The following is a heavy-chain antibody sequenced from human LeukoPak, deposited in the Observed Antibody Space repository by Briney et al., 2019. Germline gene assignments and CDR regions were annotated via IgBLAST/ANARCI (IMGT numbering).Heavy chain of an antibody. J-gene: IGHJ6*03. D-gene: IGHD2/OR15-2a*01. Sequence: SETLSLTCTVSGGSISSHYWSWIRQPPGKGLEWIGYIYYSGSTNHNPSLKSRVTISVDTSKNQFSLKLSSVTAADTAVYYCARDANVRDAYYYYMDVWGKGTTVTVSS. CDR3: ARDANVRDAYYYYMDV. CDR2: IYYSGST. V-gene: IGHV4-59*11. CDR1: GGSISSHY.